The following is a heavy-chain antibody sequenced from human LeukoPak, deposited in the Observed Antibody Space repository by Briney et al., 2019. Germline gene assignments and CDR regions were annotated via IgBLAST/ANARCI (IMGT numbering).Heavy chain of an antibody. CDR1: GASISSYY. V-gene: IGHV4-4*07. Sequence: SETLSLICTFSGASISSYYWCSIRDPARQGLECISRIYTSGSTNYNPSLKSRVTMSADTSKKQFSLKLSSVTAADTAVYFCASGAVVDAFDIWGQGTMVTVSS. D-gene: IGHD4-23*01. CDR2: IYTSGST. CDR3: ASGAVVDAFDI. J-gene: IGHJ3*02.